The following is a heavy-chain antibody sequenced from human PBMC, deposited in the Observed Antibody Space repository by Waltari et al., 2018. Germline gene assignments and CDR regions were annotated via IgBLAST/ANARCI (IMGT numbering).Heavy chain of an antibody. CDR1: GGSISVGYG. D-gene: IGHD2-15*01. CDR3: ARDGSNYYSLDV. Sequence: QVQLQESGPAVVKPSETLSLTCAVSGGSISVGYGWSWIRQAPGKGLEWIGSIYGSSNSTYYNPSLKSRVTISKDTSRNQFSLKLTSVTAADTAVYYCARDGSNYYSLDVWGRGILVTVSS. V-gene: IGHV4-38-2*02. CDR2: IYGSSNST. J-gene: IGHJ4*02.